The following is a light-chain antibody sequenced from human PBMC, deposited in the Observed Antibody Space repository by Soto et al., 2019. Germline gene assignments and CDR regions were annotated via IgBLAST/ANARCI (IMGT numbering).Light chain of an antibody. J-gene: IGKJ1*01. Sequence: EIVLTQSPGTLSLSPGERATLSCRASQSVSSSHLAWYQLKPGQAPRLLIYGASSRATGIPDRFSGSGSGTDFTLTISGLQSDDFAVYYCQQFNNWPPWTFGQGTKVDIK. CDR3: QQFNNWPPWT. CDR2: GAS. V-gene: IGKV3-20*01. CDR1: QSVSSSH.